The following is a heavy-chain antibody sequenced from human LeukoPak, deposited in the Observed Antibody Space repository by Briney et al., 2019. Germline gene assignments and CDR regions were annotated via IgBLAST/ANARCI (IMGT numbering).Heavy chain of an antibody. J-gene: IGHJ5*02. CDR1: GGSISSGGYY. D-gene: IGHD2-15*01. CDR3: AGRYCSGGSCYSPFNWFDP. V-gene: IGHV4-31*03. CDR2: IYYSGST. Sequence: SETLSLTCTVSGGSISSGGYYWSWIRQHPGKGPEWIGYIYYSGSTYYNPSLKSRVTISVDTSKNQFSLKLSSVTAADTAAYYCAGRYCSGGSCYSPFNWFDPWGQGTLVTVSS.